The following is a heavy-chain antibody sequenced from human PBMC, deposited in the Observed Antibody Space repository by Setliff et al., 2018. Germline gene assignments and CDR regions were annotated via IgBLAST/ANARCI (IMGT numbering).Heavy chain of an antibody. CDR3: ARGRMRGSCSGPSCTYDPFDI. D-gene: IGHD2-2*01. J-gene: IGHJ3*02. Sequence: PSETLSLTCAVYGDPFTDYYWSWLRQPPGKGLEWIEEVNHRGSTNYSPSLRSRVTMSVDTSKNQFSLILRSVTAADTAVYYCARGRMRGSCSGPSCTYDPFDIWGQGTPVTVSS. CDR2: VNHRGST. CDR1: GDPFTDYY. V-gene: IGHV4-34*01.